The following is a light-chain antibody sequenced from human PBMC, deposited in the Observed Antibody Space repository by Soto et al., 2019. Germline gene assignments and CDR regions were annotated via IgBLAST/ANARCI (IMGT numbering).Light chain of an antibody. Sequence: DIQMTQSPSSLSASVGDRVTITCQASQDINNYLIWYQQKPGKAPKLLIYDASNLETGVPSRFSGSGSGTDFTFTISSLQPEDIATYYCQQYDYLPQTFGQGTKLEIK. V-gene: IGKV1-33*01. CDR1: QDINNY. CDR2: DAS. CDR3: QQYDYLPQT. J-gene: IGKJ2*01.